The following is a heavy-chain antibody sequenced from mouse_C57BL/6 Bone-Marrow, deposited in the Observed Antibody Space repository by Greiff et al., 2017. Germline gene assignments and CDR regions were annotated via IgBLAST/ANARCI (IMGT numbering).Heavy chain of an antibody. CDR2: IWRGGST. V-gene: IGHV2-5*01. J-gene: IGHJ1*03. D-gene: IGHD4-1*01. CDR3: AKKGWDVSGKYFDV. CDR1: GFSLTSYG. Sequence: QVQLKESGPGLVQPSQSLSITCTVSGFSLTSYGVHWVRQSPGKGLEWLGVIWRGGSTDYNAAFMSRLSITKDNSKSPVFFKMNSLQADDTAIYYCAKKGWDVSGKYFDVWGTETTGTVSS.